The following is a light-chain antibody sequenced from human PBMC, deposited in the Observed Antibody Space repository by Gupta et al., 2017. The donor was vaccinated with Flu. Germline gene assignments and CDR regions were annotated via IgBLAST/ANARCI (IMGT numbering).Light chain of an antibody. CDR1: QSISIS. J-gene: IGKJ2*01. CDR2: AAS. V-gene: IGKV1-39*01. Sequence: DIQMTQSPSSLSASVGDRVTLICRASQSISISLNWYQQKPGAAPNLLIFAASTLRRGVPSRFTGSGSGTDFTLTISSLQPEDFATYYCQQSYISPYTFGQGTKLEIK. CDR3: QQSYISPYT.